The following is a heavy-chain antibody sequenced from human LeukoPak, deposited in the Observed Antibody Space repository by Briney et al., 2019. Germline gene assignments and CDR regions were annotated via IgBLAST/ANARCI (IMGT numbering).Heavy chain of an antibody. V-gene: IGHV6-1*01. Sequence: SQTLSLTCAISGDSVSSSDATWNWIRQSPSRGLEWLGRTYYRSRWSSDYAPSVRSRITINSGTAKNQFSLQLNSVTPEDTAVYYCARASYRAFYIWGQGTMVTVSS. CDR2: TYYRSRWSS. J-gene: IGHJ3*02. CDR1: GDSVSSSDAT. CDR3: ARASYRAFYI. D-gene: IGHD4-11*01.